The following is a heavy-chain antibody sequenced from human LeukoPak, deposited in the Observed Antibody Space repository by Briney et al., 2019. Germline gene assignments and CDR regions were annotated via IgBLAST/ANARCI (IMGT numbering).Heavy chain of an antibody. CDR2: ISFNSGSI. V-gene: IGHV3-9*01. D-gene: IGHD2-21*01. Sequence: GGSLRLSCAASGFTFDDYAIHWVRQAPGKGLEWVSGISFNSGSIGYADSVKGRFIISRDNAKNSLYLQMNSLRAEDTALYYCAKVKLFTDDAFDIWGQGTLVTVSS. CDR1: GFTFDDYA. CDR3: AKVKLFTDDAFDI. J-gene: IGHJ3*02.